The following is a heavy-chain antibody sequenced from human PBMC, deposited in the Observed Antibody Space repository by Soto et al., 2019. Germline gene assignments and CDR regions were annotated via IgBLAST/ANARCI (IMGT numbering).Heavy chain of an antibody. J-gene: IGHJ6*02. CDR1: GFTFSSNA. D-gene: IGHD2-2*01. V-gene: IGHV3-30-3*01. CDR3: ASGYGSRTSSFYGMDV. CDR2: ISYDGTNK. Sequence: GGSLRLSCAASGFTFSSNAVHWVRQGPGKGLEWVAFISYDGTNKNYADSVKGRFTISRGNSKNTLYLQMNSLRAEDTAVYYCASGYGSRTSSFYGMDVWGQGTTVTVSS.